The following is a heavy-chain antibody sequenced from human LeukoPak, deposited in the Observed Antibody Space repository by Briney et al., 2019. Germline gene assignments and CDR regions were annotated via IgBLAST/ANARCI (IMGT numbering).Heavy chain of an antibody. CDR3: AKKAQYNGNYPLDY. D-gene: IGHD1-26*01. V-gene: IGHV3-74*01. J-gene: IGHJ4*02. CDR1: GNYW. Sequence: GGSLRLSCAASGNYWMHWVRQAPGKGLVWVSHVNSDGSWTSHADSVKGRFTISRDNSKNTLYLQMNSLRAEDTALYFCAKKAQYNGNYPLDYWGQGTLVTVSS. CDR2: VNSDGSWT.